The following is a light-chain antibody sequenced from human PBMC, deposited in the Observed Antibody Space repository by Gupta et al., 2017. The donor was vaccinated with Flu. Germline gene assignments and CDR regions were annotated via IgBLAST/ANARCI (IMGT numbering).Light chain of an antibody. Sequence: QSALTQPRPVSGPPGQSVTISCTGTTSDVGCYDFVSCYQQHPGKATRLWIYDVSKRPSGAPHRFSGSKSANTATLTISGHQAEDEADYYCCSDAGSYTWVFGGGTKVTVL. J-gene: IGLJ2*01. CDR1: TSDVGCYDF. CDR2: DVS. V-gene: IGLV2-11*01. CDR3: CSDAGSYTWV.